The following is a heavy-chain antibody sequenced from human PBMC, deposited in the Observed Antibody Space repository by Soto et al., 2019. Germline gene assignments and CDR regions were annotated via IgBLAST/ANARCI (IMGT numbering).Heavy chain of an antibody. J-gene: IGHJ6*03. CDR2: INAGNGNT. Sequence: GASVKVSCKASGYTFTSYAMHWVRQAPGQRLEWMGWINAGNGNTKYSQKFQGRVTITRDTSASTAYMELSSLRSEDTAVYYCAREPLGTYYYYYYMEVRGKGTTVTVSS. CDR1: GYTFTSYA. CDR3: AREPLGTYYYYYYMEV. V-gene: IGHV1-3*01. D-gene: IGHD3-10*01.